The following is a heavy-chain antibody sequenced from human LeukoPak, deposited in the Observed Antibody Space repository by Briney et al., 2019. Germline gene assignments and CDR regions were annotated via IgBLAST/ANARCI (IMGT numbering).Heavy chain of an antibody. CDR2: IKSDGSTT. CDR3: ARGYIYGYDY. V-gene: IGHV3-74*01. D-gene: IGHD5-18*01. CDR1: EFTFSSYW. Sequence: PGGSLRLSCAASEFTFSSYWMHWVRQAPGKGLVWVSRIKSDGSTTNYADSVKGRFTISRDNAKNTLYLQMNSLRAEDTAVYYCARGYIYGYDYWGQGTLVTVSS. J-gene: IGHJ4*02.